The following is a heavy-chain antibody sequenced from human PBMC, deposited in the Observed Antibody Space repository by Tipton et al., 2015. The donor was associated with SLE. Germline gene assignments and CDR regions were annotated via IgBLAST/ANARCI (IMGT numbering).Heavy chain of an antibody. J-gene: IGHJ3*01. D-gene: IGHD5-12*01. CDR1: GDSVASNSAA. Sequence: GLVKPSQTLSLACAISGDSVASNSAAWNWIRQSPSRGLEWLGRTYYMSKWYHDYAASVKSRITINPDTSKNQFSLQLNSVTPEDTAVYYCARAIVTTIGDAPDLWGQGTLVTVSS. V-gene: IGHV6-1*01. CDR2: TYYMSKWYH. CDR3: ARAIVTTIGDAPDL.